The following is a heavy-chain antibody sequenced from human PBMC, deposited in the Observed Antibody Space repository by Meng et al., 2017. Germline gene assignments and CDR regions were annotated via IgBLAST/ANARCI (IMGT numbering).Heavy chain of an antibody. V-gene: IGHV7-4-1*02. J-gene: IGHJ5*02. CDR3: ARLVAGTFGQLFDP. Sequence: QVKLVQSGFELKKPGASVKVSCKASGYTFTSYAMNWVRQAPGQGLEWMGWINTNTWNPTYAQGFTGRFVFSLDTSVSTAYLQISSLKAEDTAVYYCARLVAGTFGQLFDPWGQGTLVTVSS. CDR2: INTNTWNP. CDR1: GYTFTSYA. D-gene: IGHD2-15*01.